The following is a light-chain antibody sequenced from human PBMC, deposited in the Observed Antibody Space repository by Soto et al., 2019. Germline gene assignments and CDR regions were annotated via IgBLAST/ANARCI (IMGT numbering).Light chain of an antibody. CDR3: CSYAGGYTHL. CDR1: GNDVGAYNY. V-gene: IGLV2-11*01. J-gene: IGLJ1*01. Sequence: QSVLTQPRSVSGSPGQSVTISCTGTGNDVGAYNYVSWYQQHPGRPPKLLIYGVVRWPSGVPDRFSGSKSGNTASLTISGLQAEDEADHFCCSYAGGYTHLFGTGTKVTVL. CDR2: GVV.